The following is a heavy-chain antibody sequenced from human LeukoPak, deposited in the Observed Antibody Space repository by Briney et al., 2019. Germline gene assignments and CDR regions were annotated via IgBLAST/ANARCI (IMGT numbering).Heavy chain of an antibody. CDR2: IYTSGST. J-gene: IGHJ6*03. CDR3: AGLYYYYMDV. CDR1: GDSTSSYY. V-gene: IGHV4-4*07. Sequence: SETLSLTCTVSGDSTSSYYWSWIRQPAGKGLEWIGHIYTSGSTNYNPSLKSRVTMSVDTSKNQFSLKLSSVTAADTAVYYCAGLYYYYMDVWGKGTTVTVSS.